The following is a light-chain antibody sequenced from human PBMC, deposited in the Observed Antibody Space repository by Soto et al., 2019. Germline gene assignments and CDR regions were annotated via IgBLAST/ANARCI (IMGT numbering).Light chain of an antibody. J-gene: IGKJ1*01. Sequence: EVVMTQSPATLSVSPGERATLSCRASQSVSSNVAWYQQKPGQAPRLLIHDASTRATGIPARFSGSGSGTEFTLTISSLQSEDFAVFYCHQYNDWPPAFGQGTKVDIK. CDR1: QSVSSN. V-gene: IGKV3-15*01. CDR3: HQYNDWPPA. CDR2: DAS.